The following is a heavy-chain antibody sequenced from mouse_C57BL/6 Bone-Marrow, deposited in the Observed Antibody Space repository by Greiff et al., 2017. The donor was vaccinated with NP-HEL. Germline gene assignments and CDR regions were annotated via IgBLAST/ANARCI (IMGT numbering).Heavy chain of an antibody. CDR2: INPSSGYT. CDR1: CYTFTRSC. V-gene: IGHV1-7*01. J-gene: IGHJ3*01. CDR3: ARGNYYGSQAWFAY. Sequence: VQLQPSGAELAQPGASVTLSFPSSCYTFTRSCLHCFHPLPVPCLDWIGYINPSSGYTKYNQKFKDKATLTADKSSSTAYMQLSSLTYEDSAVYYCARGNYYGSQAWFAYWGQGTLVTVSA. D-gene: IGHD1-1*01.